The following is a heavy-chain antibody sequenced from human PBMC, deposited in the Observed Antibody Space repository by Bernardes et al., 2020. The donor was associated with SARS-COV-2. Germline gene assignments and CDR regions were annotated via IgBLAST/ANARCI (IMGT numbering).Heavy chain of an antibody. CDR2: ISGSGGST. J-gene: IGHJ4*02. V-gene: IGHV3-23*01. Sequence: GGSLRLSCAASGFTFSSYAMSWVRQAPGKGLEWVSAISGSGGSTYYADSVKGRFTISRDNSKNTLYLQMNSLRDEDTAVYYCARRGYTYDKFDYWGQGILVTVSS. CDR1: GFTFSSYA. D-gene: IGHD5-18*01. CDR3: ARRGYTYDKFDY.